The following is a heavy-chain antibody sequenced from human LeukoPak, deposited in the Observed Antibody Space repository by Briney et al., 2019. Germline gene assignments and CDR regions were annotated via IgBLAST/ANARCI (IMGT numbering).Heavy chain of an antibody. Sequence: ASVKVSCKASGYPLTSYGKHWVRQAPGPRLEGMGWINAGNGNTKYSQKFQGRVAITRDTSASTAYMELSSLRSEDTAVYYCARVSTIDCSSTSCYDFAFDYWGQGTLVTVSS. V-gene: IGHV1-3*01. D-gene: IGHD2-2*01. J-gene: IGHJ4*02. CDR3: ARVSTIDCSSTSCYDFAFDY. CDR2: INAGNGNT. CDR1: GYPLTSYG.